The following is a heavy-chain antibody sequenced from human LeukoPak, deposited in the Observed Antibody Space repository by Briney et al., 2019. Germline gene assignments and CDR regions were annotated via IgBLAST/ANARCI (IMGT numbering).Heavy chain of an antibody. CDR1: GFTFSNYV. D-gene: IGHD4-17*01. CDR3: ASSRRYDY. J-gene: IGHJ4*02. Sequence: GGSLRLSCAASGFTFSNYVMSWVRQAPGKGLEWVSGISDSGGSTYYADSVKGRFTISRDNAKNSLYLQMNSLRDEDTAVYYCASSRRYDYWGQGTLVTVSS. V-gene: IGHV3-23*01. CDR2: ISDSGGST.